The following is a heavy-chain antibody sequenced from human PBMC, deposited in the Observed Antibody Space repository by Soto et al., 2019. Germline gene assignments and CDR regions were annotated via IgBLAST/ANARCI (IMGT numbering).Heavy chain of an antibody. CDR1: GFTFSNAW. V-gene: IGHV3-15*07. Sequence: GGSLRLSCAASGFTFSNAWMNWVRQAPGKGLEWVGRIKSKTDGGTTDYAAPVKGRFTISRDDSKNTLYLQMNSLKTEDTAVYYCTTGKDSGSYYGDYYYYGMDVWGQGTTVTVSS. J-gene: IGHJ6*02. CDR2: IKSKTDGGTT. D-gene: IGHD1-26*01. CDR3: TTGKDSGSYYGDYYYYGMDV.